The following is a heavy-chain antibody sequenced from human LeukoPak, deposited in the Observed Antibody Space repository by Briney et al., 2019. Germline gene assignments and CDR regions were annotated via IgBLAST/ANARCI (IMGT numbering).Heavy chain of an antibody. D-gene: IGHD3-22*01. CDR3: VRNFDSYNAFDI. CDR2: IFYNGNT. Sequence: SETLSLTCTVSGGSISIGGSYWSWIRQHPGKGLEWIGYIFYNGNTYYNPSLKSRLTISGDTSENQFSLKLSSVTAADTAVYYCVRNFDSYNAFDIWGQGTMVTVSS. J-gene: IGHJ3*02. CDR1: GGSISIGGSY. V-gene: IGHV4-31*03.